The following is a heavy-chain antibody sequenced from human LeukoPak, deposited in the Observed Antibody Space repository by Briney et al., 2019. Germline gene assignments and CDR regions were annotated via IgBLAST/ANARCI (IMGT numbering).Heavy chain of an antibody. J-gene: IGHJ5*02. V-gene: IGHV3-66*04. CDR2: IYSGGST. CDR1: GFTVSSNY. CDR3: ARQRSSGSIINP. D-gene: IGHD6-19*01. Sequence: GGSLRLSCAASGFTVSSNYMSWVRQAPGKGLEWVSVIYSGGSTYYADSVKGRFTISRDNSKNTLYLQMNSLRAEDTAVYYCARQRSSGSIINPWGQGTLVTVSS.